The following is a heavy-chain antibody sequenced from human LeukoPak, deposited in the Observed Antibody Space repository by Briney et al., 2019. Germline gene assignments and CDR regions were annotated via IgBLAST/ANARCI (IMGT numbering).Heavy chain of an antibody. CDR1: GFTFSSYW. CDR3: ARVSAPGGTRLFDY. J-gene: IGHJ4*02. V-gene: IGHV3-7*01. D-gene: IGHD2-15*01. Sequence: PGGSLRPSCAASGFTFSSYWMSWVRQAPGKGLEWVANIKQDGSEKYYVDSVKGRFTISRDNAKNSLYLQMNSLRAEDTAVYYCARVSAPGGTRLFDYWGQGTLVTVSS. CDR2: IKQDGSEK.